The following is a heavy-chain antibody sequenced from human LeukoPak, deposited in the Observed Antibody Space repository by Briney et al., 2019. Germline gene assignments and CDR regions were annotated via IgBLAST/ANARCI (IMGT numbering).Heavy chain of an antibody. CDR3: ARGPYYYDSSGYYMSY. D-gene: IGHD3-22*01. Sequence: SETLSLTCTVSGGSISSYYWSWIRQPPGKELEWIGYIYYSGSTNYKPSLKSRVTISVDTSKNQFSLKLSSVTAADTAVYYCARGPYYYDSSGYYMSYWGQGTLVTVSS. CDR1: GGSISSYY. J-gene: IGHJ4*02. CDR2: IYYSGST. V-gene: IGHV4-59*12.